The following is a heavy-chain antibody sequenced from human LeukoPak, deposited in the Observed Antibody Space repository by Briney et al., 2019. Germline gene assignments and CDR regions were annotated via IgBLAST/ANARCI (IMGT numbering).Heavy chain of an antibody. V-gene: IGHV3-11*01. Sequence: GGSLRLSCVASGFTFSDYYMTWIRQTPGKGLKWLSYISGRSYSMYYAESVKGRFTISRDNSNNSLYLQLNFLRVEDTAIYYCARGKRSYDSWGQGTLVTVSS. CDR2: ISGRSYSM. J-gene: IGHJ4*02. CDR1: GFTFSDYY. CDR3: ARGKRSYDS.